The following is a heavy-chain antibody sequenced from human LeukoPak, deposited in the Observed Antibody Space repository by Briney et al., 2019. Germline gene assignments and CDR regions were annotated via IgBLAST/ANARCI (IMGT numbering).Heavy chain of an antibody. CDR3: ARSYCTSTSCYGEHY. CDR1: GGTFNSYA. CDR2: ILSVLELT. J-gene: IGHJ4*02. D-gene: IGHD2-2*01. V-gene: IGHV1-69*04. Sequence: GSSVKVSCKASGGTFNSYAISWVRQAPGQGLEWVGKILSVLELTNYAQKFQGRVTITADKSTSTAYMELKNLISDGTAVYYCARSYCTSTSCYGEHYWGQGTLVTVSS.